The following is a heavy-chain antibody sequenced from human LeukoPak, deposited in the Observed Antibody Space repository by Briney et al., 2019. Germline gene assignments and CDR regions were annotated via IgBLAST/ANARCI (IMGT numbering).Heavy chain of an antibody. CDR2: ISGSGGST. CDR1: GFTFSSYA. V-gene: IGHV3-23*01. D-gene: IGHD3-9*01. J-gene: IGHJ4*02. CDR3: ARRLTYDILTGYYMLPAAFDY. Sequence: GGSLRLSCAASGFTFSSYAMSWVRQAPGKGLEWVSAISGSGGSTYYADSVKGRFTISRDNSKNTLYLQMNSLRAEDTAVYYCARRLTYDILTGYYMLPAAFDYWGQGTLVTVSS.